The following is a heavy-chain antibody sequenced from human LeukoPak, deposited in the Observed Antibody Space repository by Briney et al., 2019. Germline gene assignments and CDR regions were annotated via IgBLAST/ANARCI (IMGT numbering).Heavy chain of an antibody. Sequence: GGSLRLSYAASGFTFSRYAITWVRQAPGKGLEWVLTISGSGGYTYYTASVQGRFTNPRDNSKNPLYLKMNSLRAEDTAVYYCAKDGQPSTRSYLCTNGICYEDYWGQGTLVTLSS. J-gene: IGHJ4*02. CDR1: GFTFSRYA. CDR2: ISGSGGYT. V-gene: IGHV3-23*01. D-gene: IGHD2-8*01. CDR3: AKDGQPSTRSYLCTNGICYEDY.